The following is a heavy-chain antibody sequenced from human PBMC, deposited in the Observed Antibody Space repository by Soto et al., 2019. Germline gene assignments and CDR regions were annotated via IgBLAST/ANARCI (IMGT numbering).Heavy chain of an antibody. CDR3: ASSSSSWLNWFDP. J-gene: IGHJ5*02. V-gene: IGHV1-18*01. CDR1: GYTFTSYG. D-gene: IGHD6-13*01. CDR2: ISAYNGNT. Sequence: ASVKVSCKASGYTFTSYGISWVRQAPGQGLEWIGWISAYNGNTNYAQKLQGRVTMTTDTSTSTAYMELSSLRSEDTAVYYCASSSSSWLNWFDPWGQGTLVTVSS.